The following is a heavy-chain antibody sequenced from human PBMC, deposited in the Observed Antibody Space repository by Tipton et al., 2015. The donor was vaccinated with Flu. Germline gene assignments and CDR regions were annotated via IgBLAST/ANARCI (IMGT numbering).Heavy chain of an antibody. J-gene: IGHJ3*01. V-gene: IGHV1-69*15. D-gene: IGHD1-26*01. Sequence: QSGPEVKKPGSSVTVSCQTSGGTFSSHAVSWVRQAPGEGLEWMGRIIPIFGTPNYAQQFQDRVTITADESTSTTYMELRSLTFDDTAVYYCARVGDSGSYSGVFDSWGRGTMVTVSS. CDR3: ARVGDSGSYSGVFDS. CDR1: GGTFSSHA. CDR2: IIPIFGTP.